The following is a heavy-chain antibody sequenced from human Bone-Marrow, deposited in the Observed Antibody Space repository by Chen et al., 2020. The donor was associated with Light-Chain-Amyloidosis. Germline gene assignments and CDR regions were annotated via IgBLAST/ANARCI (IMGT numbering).Heavy chain of an antibody. V-gene: IGHV3-23*01. CDR2: ISGSGGST. CDR3: AKDRGYYDSSGYPATYFDY. D-gene: IGHD3-22*01. CDR1: VFTFSSSA. J-gene: IGHJ4*02. Sequence: EVQLLESGGGLVQPGGSLRLSCSASVFTFSSSAMSWLRQAPGKGLEWVSAISGSGGSTYYADSVKGRFTISRDNSKNTLYLQMNSLRAEDTAVYYCAKDRGYYDSSGYPATYFDYWGQGTLVTVSS.